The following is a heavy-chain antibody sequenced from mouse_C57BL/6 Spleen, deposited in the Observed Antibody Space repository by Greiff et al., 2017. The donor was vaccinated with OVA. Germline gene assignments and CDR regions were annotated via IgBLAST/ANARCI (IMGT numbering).Heavy chain of an antibody. D-gene: IGHD1-1*01. V-gene: IGHV5-17*01. CDR1: GFTFSDYG. Sequence: EVKLVESGGGLVKPGGSLKLSCAASGFTFSDYGMHWVRQAPEKGLEWVAYISSGSRTLYYADTVKGRFTISRDNAKNTLFLQMTSLRSEDTAMYYCARDYYGSSYDGFDYWGQGTTLTVSS. CDR2: ISSGSRTL. J-gene: IGHJ2*01. CDR3: ARDYYGSSYDGFDY.